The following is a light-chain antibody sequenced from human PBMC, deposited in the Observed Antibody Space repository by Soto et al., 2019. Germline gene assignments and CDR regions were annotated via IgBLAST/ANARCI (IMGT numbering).Light chain of an antibody. CDR2: DAS. V-gene: IGKV1-5*01. Sequence: DIQMTQSPSTLSASVGDRVTITCRASQSISSWLAWYQQKPGKAPKLLIYDASNLESGVPSRFSGSVSGTEFTLTISSLQPDDFATYYCQQYNSYSPLTFGGGTKVDIK. CDR1: QSISSW. CDR3: QQYNSYSPLT. J-gene: IGKJ4*01.